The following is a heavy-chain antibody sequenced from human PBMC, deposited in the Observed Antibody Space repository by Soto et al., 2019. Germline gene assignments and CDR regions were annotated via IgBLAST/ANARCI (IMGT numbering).Heavy chain of an antibody. CDR1: GGSMRSYY. CDR3: ARGGHIVVVTAIDYYGMDV. Sequence: SETLSLTCSVSGGSMRSYYWNWLRQPAGKGLEWIGRIYSRGDTNYNPSVKSRVTMSVDTSKNEFSLRLNSVTAADTAVYYCARGGHIVVVTAIDYYGMDVWGQGTTVTVSS. V-gene: IGHV4-4*07. D-gene: IGHD2-21*02. CDR2: IYSRGDT. J-gene: IGHJ6*02.